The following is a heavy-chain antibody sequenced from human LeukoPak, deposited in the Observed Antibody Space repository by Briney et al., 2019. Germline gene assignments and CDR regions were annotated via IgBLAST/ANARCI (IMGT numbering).Heavy chain of an antibody. Sequence: GGSLRLSCAASGFTFSSYSMNWVRQAPGKGLEWVSSISSSSSYIYYADSVKGRFTISRDNAKNSLYLQMNSLRAEDTAVYYCARAYYDILTGSTQDAFDIWGQGTMVTVSS. D-gene: IGHD3-9*01. CDR2: ISSSSSYI. CDR1: GFTFSSYS. J-gene: IGHJ3*02. V-gene: IGHV3-21*01. CDR3: ARAYYDILTGSTQDAFDI.